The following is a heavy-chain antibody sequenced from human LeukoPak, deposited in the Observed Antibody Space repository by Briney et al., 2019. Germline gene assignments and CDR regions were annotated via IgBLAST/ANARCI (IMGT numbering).Heavy chain of an antibody. V-gene: IGHV3-7*01. CDR2: IKQDGSEK. Sequence: PGGSLRLSCAASGFTFSTYWMSWVRQAPGKGLEWVANIKQDGSEKYYLDSVKGRFTISRDNAKNSLYLQMNSLRAEDTPVYFCTREAAAGIDYWGQGTLVTASS. CDR1: GFTFSTYW. CDR3: TREAAAGIDY. D-gene: IGHD6-13*01. J-gene: IGHJ4*02.